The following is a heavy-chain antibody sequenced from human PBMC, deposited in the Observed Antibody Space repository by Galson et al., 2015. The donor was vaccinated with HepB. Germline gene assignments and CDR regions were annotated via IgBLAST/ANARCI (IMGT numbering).Heavy chain of an antibody. Sequence: ETLSLTCTVSGGSISSSSYYWGWIRQPPGKGLEWIGSIYYSGRTYYNPSLKSRVTISVATSKNQFSLRLSSVTAADTAVYYCARDAWIRLDFDYWGQGTLVTVSS. CDR1: GGSISSSSYY. CDR2: IYYSGRT. CDR3: ARDAWIRLDFDY. J-gene: IGHJ4*02. D-gene: IGHD5-18*01. V-gene: IGHV4-39*07.